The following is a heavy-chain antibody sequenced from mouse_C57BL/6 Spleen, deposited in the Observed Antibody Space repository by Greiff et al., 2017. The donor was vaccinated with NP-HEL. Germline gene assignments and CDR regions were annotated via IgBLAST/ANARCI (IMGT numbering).Heavy chain of an antibody. Sequence: VQLQQSGAELARPGASVKMSCKASGYTFTSYTMHWVKQRPGQGLEWIGYINPSSGYTKYNQKFKDKATLTADKSSSTAYMQLSRLTSEDSAVYYCARSRDGYSLDYWGQGTTLTVSS. CDR3: ARSRDGYSLDY. V-gene: IGHV1-4*01. CDR2: INPSSGYT. CDR1: GYTFTSYT. J-gene: IGHJ2*01. D-gene: IGHD2-3*01.